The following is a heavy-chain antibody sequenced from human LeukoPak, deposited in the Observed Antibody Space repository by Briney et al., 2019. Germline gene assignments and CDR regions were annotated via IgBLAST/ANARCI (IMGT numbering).Heavy chain of an antibody. J-gene: IGHJ4*02. D-gene: IGHD6-13*01. V-gene: IGHV1-18*01. CDR2: ISTYNGNT. CDR1: GYTFINYG. Sequence: ASVKVSCKASGYTFINYGINWVRQAPGQGLEWMGWISTYNGNTNYAQKLQGRVTMTTDTSTSTAYMELRSLRSDDTAVYYCARDPGIGNFDYWGQGTLVTVSS. CDR3: ARDPGIGNFDY.